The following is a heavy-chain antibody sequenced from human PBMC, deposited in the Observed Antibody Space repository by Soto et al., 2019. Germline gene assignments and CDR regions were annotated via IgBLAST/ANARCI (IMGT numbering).Heavy chain of an antibody. D-gene: IGHD1-26*01. V-gene: IGHV3-74*01. CDR1: GFTFTGNW. CDR2: INRDGTAT. Sequence: EVQLVESGGGLVQPGGSLRLSCAASGFTFTGNWMHWVRQGPGKGLVWVARINRDGTATTYADSVTGRFTISRDNSKNPLYLQMNSLGAEDTAVYYCATVGTGSYNWFDPWGQGTMVTVSS. J-gene: IGHJ5*02. CDR3: ATVGTGSYNWFDP.